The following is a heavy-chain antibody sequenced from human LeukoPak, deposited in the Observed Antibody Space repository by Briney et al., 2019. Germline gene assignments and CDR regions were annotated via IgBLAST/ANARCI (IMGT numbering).Heavy chain of an antibody. Sequence: GGSLRLSCAASGFTFSSYAMTWVRQAPDKGLEWVSAISGSDGSTYYTDSVKGRFTISRDDSQTPLYLQMNSLSAEDTAVYYCAKVETSGGANCYALDYWGQGTLVTVSS. D-gene: IGHD2-2*01. CDR1: GFTFSSYA. V-gene: IGHV3-23*01. CDR3: AKVETSGGANCYALDY. CDR2: ISGSDGST. J-gene: IGHJ4*02.